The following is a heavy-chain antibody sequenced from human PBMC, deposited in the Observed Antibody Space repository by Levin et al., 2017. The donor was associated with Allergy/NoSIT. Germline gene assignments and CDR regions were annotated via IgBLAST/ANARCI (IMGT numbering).Heavy chain of an antibody. D-gene: IGHD6-6*01. J-gene: IGHJ5*02. CDR1: GFTFSDYY. Sequence: TGESLKISCAASGFTFSDYYMSWIRQAPGKGLEWVSYISSSGSTIYYADSVKGRFTISRDNAKNSLYLQMNSLRAEDTAVYYCASSIAAQNWFDPWGQGTLVTVSS. V-gene: IGHV3-11*01. CDR2: ISSSGSTI. CDR3: ASSIAAQNWFDP.